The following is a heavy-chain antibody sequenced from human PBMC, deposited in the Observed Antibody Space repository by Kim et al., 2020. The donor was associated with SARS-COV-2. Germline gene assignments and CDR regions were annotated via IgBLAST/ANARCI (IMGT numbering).Heavy chain of an antibody. V-gene: IGHV1-46*01. J-gene: IGHJ4*02. CDR3: ARDNTNWAIDY. Sequence: ASVKVSCKPSGYTFTNYKIHWVRLAPGQGLEWMGIITPIDGYTSYAQKFQARITMTTDTSTNIVYMEMSSLNSEDTALYYCARDNTNWAIDYWGQGPLVTVPP. D-gene: IGHD1-1*01. CDR1: GYTFTNYK. CDR2: ITPIDGYT.